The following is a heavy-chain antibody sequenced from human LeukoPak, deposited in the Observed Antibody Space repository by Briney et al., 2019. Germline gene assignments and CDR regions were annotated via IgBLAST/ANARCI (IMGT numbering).Heavy chain of an antibody. D-gene: IGHD3-22*01. CDR1: GGSINNYY. CDR2: IYYSGST. Sequence: SETLSLTCTVSGGSINNYYWSWIRQPPGKGLEWIGYIYYSGSTNYNPSLKSRVTISVDTSTNQFSLKLTSVTAADTAVYYCARTHYYDSSGYLYRGQGTLVTVSS. J-gene: IGHJ4*02. CDR3: ARTHYYDSSGYLY. V-gene: IGHV4-59*01.